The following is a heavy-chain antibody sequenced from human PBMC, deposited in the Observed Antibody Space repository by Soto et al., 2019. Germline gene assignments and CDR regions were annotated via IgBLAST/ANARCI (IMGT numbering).Heavy chain of an antibody. D-gene: IGHD3-10*01. CDR1: GFTFSTYS. CDR2: ISSSSSTI. J-gene: IGHJ5*02. V-gene: IGHV3-48*01. Sequence: PGGSLRLSCAASGFTFSTYSMNWVRQAPGKGLEWVSYISSSSSTIFYTDSVKGRFTVSRDNAKNSLYLQMNSLRAEDTAVYYCARDLESQFYGSGSDFGWFDPWGQGTLVTVSS. CDR3: ARDLESQFYGSGSDFGWFDP.